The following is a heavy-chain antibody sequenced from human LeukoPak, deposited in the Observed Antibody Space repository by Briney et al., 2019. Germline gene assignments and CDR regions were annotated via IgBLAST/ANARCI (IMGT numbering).Heavy chain of an antibody. CDR3: ARERYQVVPVLRGWYYMDV. D-gene: IGHD2-2*01. Sequence: GASVKVSCKASGYTFTGYYVHWVRQAPGQGLEWMGWINPNSAGTNYAQKFQGRVTMTRDTSISTAYMELSRLRSDDTAVYYCARERYQVVPVLRGWYYMDVWGQGTTVTVSS. J-gene: IGHJ6*03. CDR1: GYTFTGYY. V-gene: IGHV1-2*02. CDR2: INPNSAGT.